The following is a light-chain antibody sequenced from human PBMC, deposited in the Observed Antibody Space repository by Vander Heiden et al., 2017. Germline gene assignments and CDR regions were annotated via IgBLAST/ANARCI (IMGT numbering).Light chain of an antibody. Sequence: EIVLTQSPATLYLSPGERATLPCRASQSVSSYLAWYQQKPGQAPRLLIYDASNRATGIPARFSGSGSGTDFTLTISSLEPEDFAVYYCQQRSNWPRGTFGGGTKVEIK. CDR1: QSVSSY. J-gene: IGKJ4*01. V-gene: IGKV3-11*01. CDR3: QQRSNWPRGT. CDR2: DAS.